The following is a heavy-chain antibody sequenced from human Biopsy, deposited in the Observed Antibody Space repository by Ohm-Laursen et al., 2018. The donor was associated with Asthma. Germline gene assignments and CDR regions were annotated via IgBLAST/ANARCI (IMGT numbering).Heavy chain of an antibody. D-gene: IGHD3-9*01. CDR1: GYTFINYA. J-gene: IGHJ3*01. Sequence: AASVKVSCKASGYTFINYAIHWVRQAPGHSLEWMGWINAANGNTKYSQKFQGRVTITRDTSASTAYVDLRSLRSEDTAMYYCARTYYDFLTGQVNDAFALWGQGTMVTVSS. CDR3: ARTYYDFLTGQVNDAFAL. CDR2: INAANGNT. V-gene: IGHV1-3*01.